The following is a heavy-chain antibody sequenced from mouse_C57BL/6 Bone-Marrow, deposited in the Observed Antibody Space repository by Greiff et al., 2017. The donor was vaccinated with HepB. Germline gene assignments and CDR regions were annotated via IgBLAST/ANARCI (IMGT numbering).Heavy chain of an antibody. Sequence: VQRVESGAELVKPGASVKLSCKASGYTFTSYWMHWVNQRPVQGLEWIGMIDPNSGSNNYNEKFKSKATLTADKSSSTAYMQLSSLTSEDSAVYYCAGWGYYRVWGQGTTLTVSA. J-gene: IGHJ2*01. CDR1: GYTFTSYW. CDR3: AGWGYYRV. V-gene: IGHV1-64*01. CDR2: IDPNSGSN. D-gene: IGHD1-1*01.